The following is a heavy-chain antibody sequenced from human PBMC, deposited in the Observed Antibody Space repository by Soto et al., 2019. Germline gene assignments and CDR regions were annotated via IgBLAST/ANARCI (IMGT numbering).Heavy chain of an antibody. D-gene: IGHD3-10*01. CDR2: IYYGGTT. Sequence: SSETLCLTYTVAGGTSKHFDWSWVRQPPGKGLEWIGYIYYGGTTSYNPSLMSRVTISLETSKSQISLRLSSVTAAYTAIYYCARLGAHYPALDPWRPGTLVIGSS. CDR1: GGTSKHFD. J-gene: IGHJ5*02. CDR3: ARLGAHYPALDP. V-gene: IGHV4-59*08.